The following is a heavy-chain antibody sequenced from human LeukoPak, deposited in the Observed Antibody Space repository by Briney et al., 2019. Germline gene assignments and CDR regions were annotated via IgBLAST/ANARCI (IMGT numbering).Heavy chain of an antibody. Sequence: PGGSLRLSCAASGFTFSSYSMNWVRQAPGKGLEWVSSISSSSSYIYYADSVKGRFTISRDNAKNSLYLQMNSLRAEDTAVYYCARARAVVVPAAIRQNYYYMDVWGKGTTVTVSS. J-gene: IGHJ6*03. CDR1: GFTFSSYS. CDR3: ARARAVVVPAAIRQNYYYMDV. D-gene: IGHD2-2*02. CDR2: ISSSSSYI. V-gene: IGHV3-21*01.